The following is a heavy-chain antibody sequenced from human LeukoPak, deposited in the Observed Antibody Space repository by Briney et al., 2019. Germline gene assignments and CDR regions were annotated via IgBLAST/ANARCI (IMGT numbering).Heavy chain of an antibody. CDR2: IYNSGST. CDR1: GVSISTNY. V-gene: IGHV4-59*01. D-gene: IGHD3-22*01. J-gene: IGHJ3*02. Sequence: SETLSLTCTVSGVSISTNYWSWIRQPPGKGLEWIGHIYNSGSTNYSPSLQSRVSIALDTSKNQFSLKLSSVTAADTAVYYCARCRSYDSSGYCDAVDIWGQGTMVTVSS. CDR3: ARCRSYDSSGYCDAVDI.